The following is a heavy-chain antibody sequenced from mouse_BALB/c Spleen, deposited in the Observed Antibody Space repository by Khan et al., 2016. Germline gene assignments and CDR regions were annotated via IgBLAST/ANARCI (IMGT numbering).Heavy chain of an antibody. V-gene: IGHV4-1*02. J-gene: IGHJ3*01. CDR3: ARAGYYGYLAY. Sequence: EVQLQESGGGPVQPGGSLKLSCAASGFDFRRYWMSWVRQAPGKGLEWIGEINPDSRTINYTPSLKDKFTISRDNAKNTLYLQMSKVRSEDTALDYCARAGYYGYLAYWGQGTLVSVSA. D-gene: IGHD1-1*01. CDR1: GFDFRRYW. CDR2: INPDSRTI.